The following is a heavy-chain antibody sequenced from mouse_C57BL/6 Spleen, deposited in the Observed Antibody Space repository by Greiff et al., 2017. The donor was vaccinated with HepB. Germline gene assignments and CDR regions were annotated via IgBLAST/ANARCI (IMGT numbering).Heavy chain of an antibody. CDR1: GFNIKDDY. CDR3: TTEDSYAMDY. CDR2: IDPENGDT. J-gene: IGHJ4*01. V-gene: IGHV14-4*01. Sequence: EVQLQQSGAELVRPGASVKLSCTASGFNIKDDYMHGVKQRPEQGLEWIGWIDPENGDTEYASKFQGKATITADTSSNTAYLQLSSLTSEDTAVYYCTTEDSYAMDYWGQGTSVTVSS.